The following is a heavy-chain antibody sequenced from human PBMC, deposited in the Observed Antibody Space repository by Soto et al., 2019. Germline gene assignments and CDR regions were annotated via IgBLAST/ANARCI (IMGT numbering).Heavy chain of an antibody. CDR2: INPNSGGT. Sequence: ASVKVSCKASGYTFTGYYMHWVRQAPGQGLEWMGWINPNSGGTNYAQKFQGWVTMTRDTSISTAYMELSRLRSDDTAVYYCARAPEKDYYYGMDVWGQGTTVTVSS. CDR1: GYTFTGYY. CDR3: ARAPEKDYYYGMDV. V-gene: IGHV1-2*04. J-gene: IGHJ6*02.